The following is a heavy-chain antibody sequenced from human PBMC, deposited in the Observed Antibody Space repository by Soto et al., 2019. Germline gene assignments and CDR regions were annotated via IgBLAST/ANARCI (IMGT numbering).Heavy chain of an antibody. Sequence: SETLSLTCTVSGGSISSYYWSWIRQPPGKGLEWTGYIYYSGSTNYNPSLKSRVTISVDTSKNQFSLKLSSVTAADTAVYYCARHEGSDDFWSGPVYYFDYWGQGTLVTVSS. J-gene: IGHJ4*02. D-gene: IGHD3-3*01. V-gene: IGHV4-59*08. CDR2: IYYSGST. CDR1: GGSISSYY. CDR3: ARHEGSDDFWSGPVYYFDY.